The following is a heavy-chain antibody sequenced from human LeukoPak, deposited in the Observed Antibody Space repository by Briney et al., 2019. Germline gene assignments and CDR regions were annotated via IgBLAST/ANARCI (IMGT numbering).Heavy chain of an antibody. V-gene: IGHV3-30-3*01. CDR1: GFTFSSYA. CDR3: ARDRGDWLLSWDY. Sequence: GGSLRLSCAASGFTFSSYAMHWVRQAPGKGLEWVAVISYDGSNKYYADSVKGRFTISRDNSKNTLYLQMNSLRAEDTAVYYCARDRGDWLLSWDYWGQGTLVTVSS. CDR2: ISYDGSNK. J-gene: IGHJ4*02. D-gene: IGHD3-9*01.